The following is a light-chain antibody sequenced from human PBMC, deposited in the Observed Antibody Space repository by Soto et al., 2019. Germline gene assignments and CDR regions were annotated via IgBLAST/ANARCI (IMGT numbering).Light chain of an antibody. CDR3: QQLNSYPIT. J-gene: IGKJ5*01. V-gene: IGKV1-9*01. Sequence: IQLTQSAASLSASVGDRVTITWRASQGINTFLAWYQQKAGKAPKLLIYSASTLQSGVPSRFSGSVYGTDFNLTISSLQSEDFATYYCQQLNSYPITFGQGTRLEIK. CDR2: SAS. CDR1: QGINTF.